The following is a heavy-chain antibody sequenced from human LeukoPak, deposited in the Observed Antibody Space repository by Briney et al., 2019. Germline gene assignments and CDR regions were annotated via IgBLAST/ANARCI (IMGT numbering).Heavy chain of an antibody. CDR3: ARDSRPSYDSSGYYYPGDY. J-gene: IGHJ4*02. D-gene: IGHD3-22*01. CDR1: GGTFSSYA. CDR2: IIPIFGTA. V-gene: IGHV1-69*05. Sequence: VASVKVSCKASGGTFSSYAISWVRQAPGQGLEWMGGIIPIFGTANYAQKFQGRVTITTDESTSTAYMELSSLRSEDTAVYYCARDSRPSYDSSGYYYPGDYWGQGTLVTVSS.